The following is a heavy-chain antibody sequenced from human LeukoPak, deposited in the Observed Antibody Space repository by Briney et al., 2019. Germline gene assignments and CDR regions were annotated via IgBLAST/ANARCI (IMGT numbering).Heavy chain of an antibody. D-gene: IGHD3-10*01. CDR1: GGSIGSYY. Sequence: SETLSLTCTVSGGSIGSYYWSWIRQPAGKGLEWIGRIYTSGSTYYNPSLKSRVTISVDTSKNQFSLKLTSVTAADTAVYYCARSGWFGEASMLWGQGTLVTVSS. V-gene: IGHV4-4*07. CDR2: IYTSGST. J-gene: IGHJ4*02. CDR3: ARSGWFGEASML.